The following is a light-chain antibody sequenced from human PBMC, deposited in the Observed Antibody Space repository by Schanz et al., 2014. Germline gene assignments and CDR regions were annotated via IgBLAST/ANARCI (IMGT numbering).Light chain of an antibody. CDR2: ANN. V-gene: IGLV1-40*01. CDR1: TSNLGATYD. CDR3: AAWDDSLNGWV. J-gene: IGLJ3*02. Sequence: QSVLTQPPSVSGAPGQRVTISCTGSTSNLGATYDVHWYQQLPGAAPKLLIYANNIRPSGVPDRFSGSKSGTSASLAITGLQADDEAVYYCAAWDDSLNGWVFGGGTKLTVL.